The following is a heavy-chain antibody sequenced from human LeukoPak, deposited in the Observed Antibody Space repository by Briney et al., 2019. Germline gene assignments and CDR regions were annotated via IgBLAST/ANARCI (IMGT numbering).Heavy chain of an antibody. CDR2: ISGSGGST. CDR3: AKDRPLTHRALDY. Sequence: PGGSLRLSRAASGFTFSSYGMSWVRQAPGKGLEWVSAISGSGGSTYYADSVKGRFTISRDNSKNTLYLQMNSLRAEDTAVYYCAKDRPLTHRALDYWGQGTLVTVSS. J-gene: IGHJ4*02. V-gene: IGHV3-23*01. CDR1: GFTFSSYG.